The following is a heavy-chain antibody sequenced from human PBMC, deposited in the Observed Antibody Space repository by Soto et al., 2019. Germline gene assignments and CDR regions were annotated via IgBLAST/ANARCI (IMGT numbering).Heavy chain of an antibody. D-gene: IGHD1-1*01. J-gene: IGHJ6*02. CDR2: IYHSGST. CDR3: AREGTTVDSYYYYGLDV. CDR1: GGSISSYY. V-gene: IGHV4-59*01. Sequence: QVQLQESGPGLVKPSETLSLTCTVSGGSISSYYWSWIRQPPGKRLEWIGYIYHSGSTNYNSSLKCRVTISVDTSKNHFSLRLSSVTAADTAVYYCAREGTTVDSYYYYGLDVWGQGTTVTVSS.